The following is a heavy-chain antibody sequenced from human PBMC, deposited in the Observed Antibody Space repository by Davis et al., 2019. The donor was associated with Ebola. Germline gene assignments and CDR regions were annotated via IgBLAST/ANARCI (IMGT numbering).Heavy chain of an antibody. V-gene: IGHV3-53*01. CDR2: LYRDGRI. D-gene: IGHD4-17*01. CDR3: ARHASGDFWYFGL. CDR1: GFSVSDNY. J-gene: IGHJ2*01. Sequence: GESLKISCAASGFSVSDNYMSWVRQAPGKGPEWVAVLYRDGRIHYANSVKGRFTISRDNSKNTLSLQMNTLRAEDTAVYHCARHASGDFWYFGLWGRGTLVTVSS.